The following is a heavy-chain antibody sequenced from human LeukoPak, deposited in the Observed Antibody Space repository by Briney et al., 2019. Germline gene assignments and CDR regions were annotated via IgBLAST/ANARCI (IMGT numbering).Heavy chain of an antibody. CDR1: GLTFSSYG. CDR3: AKDLGIAAAGLNYYYYYGMDV. Sequence: GGSLRLSCAASGLTFSSYGMHWVRQAPGKGLEWVAVIWYDGSNKYYADSVKGRFTISRDNSKNTLYLQMNSLRAEDTAVYYCAKDLGIAAAGLNYYYYYGMDVWGQGTTVTVSS. D-gene: IGHD6-13*01. CDR2: IWYDGSNK. J-gene: IGHJ6*02. V-gene: IGHV3-30*02.